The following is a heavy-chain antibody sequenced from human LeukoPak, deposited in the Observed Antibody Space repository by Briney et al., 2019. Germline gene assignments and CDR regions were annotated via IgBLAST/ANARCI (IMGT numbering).Heavy chain of an antibody. CDR3: ARGDYGDYVSVY. CDR1: GFTFSSYE. Sequence: GGSLRLSCAASGFTFSSYEMNWVRQAPGKGLEWVSYISSSGSTIYYADSVKGRFTISRDNAKNSLYLQMNSLRAEDTAVYYCARGDYGDYVSVYWGQGTLVTVSS. D-gene: IGHD4-17*01. CDR2: ISSSGSTI. J-gene: IGHJ4*02. V-gene: IGHV3-48*03.